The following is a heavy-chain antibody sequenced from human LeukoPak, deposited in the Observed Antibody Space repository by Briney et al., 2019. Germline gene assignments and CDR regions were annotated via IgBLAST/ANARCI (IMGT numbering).Heavy chain of an antibody. D-gene: IGHD3-3*01. CDR2: ISGSGGST. V-gene: IGHV3-23*01. Sequence: GGSLRLSCAASGFTFSSYAMSWVRQAPGKGLEWVSAISGSGGSTYYADSVKGRFTISRDNSKNTLYLQMSSLRAEDTAVYYCAKDGVRNNAFDIWGQGTMVTVSS. CDR1: GFTFSSYA. CDR3: AKDGVRNNAFDI. J-gene: IGHJ3*02.